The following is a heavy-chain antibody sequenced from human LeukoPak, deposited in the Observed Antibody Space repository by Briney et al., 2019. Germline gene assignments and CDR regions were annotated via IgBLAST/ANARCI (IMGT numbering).Heavy chain of an antibody. CDR3: AKNPYEYYFDY. V-gene: IGHV1-2*02. CDR1: GYSFTGYY. CDR2: INPNSGDT. D-gene: IGHD5-12*01. J-gene: IGHJ4*02. Sequence: GASETVSCTASGYSFTGYYMHWVRQAPGQGLEWLGWINPNSGDTNYAQKFQGRVTMTRDTSISTAYLELSRLRSDDTAVYYCAKNPYEYYFDYWGQGTPVTVSS.